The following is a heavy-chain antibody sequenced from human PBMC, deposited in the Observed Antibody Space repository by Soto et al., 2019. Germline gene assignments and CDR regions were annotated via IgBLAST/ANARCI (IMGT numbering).Heavy chain of an antibody. CDR2: IKSKTDGGTT. CDR3: TTPSSYCGCECYSGRMGY. D-gene: IGHD2-21*01. V-gene: IGHV3-15*01. CDR1: GFNFPYAW. J-gene: IGHJ4*02. Sequence: EVQLVESGGGFVKPEGSLRLSCAASGFNFPYAWMSWVRQSPGKGLEWVGRIKSKTDGGTTDYAAPVKGRFTISRDDSKKTLFLQMNSLKTEDTAVYYCTTPSSYCGCECYSGRMGYWGQGTLVTVSS.